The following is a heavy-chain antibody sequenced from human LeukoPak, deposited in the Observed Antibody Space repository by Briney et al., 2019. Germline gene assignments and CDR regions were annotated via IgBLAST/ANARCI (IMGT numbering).Heavy chain of an antibody. V-gene: IGHV3-30*02. CDR3: AKVARSGLTGVYYFDY. D-gene: IGHD3-9*01. Sequence: HPGGSLRLSCAASGFTFSSYGMHWVRQAPGKGLEWVAFIRYDGSNKYYADSVKGRFTISRDNSKNTLYLQMNSLRAEDTAVYYCAKVARSGLTGVYYFDYWGQGTLVTVSS. J-gene: IGHJ4*02. CDR2: IRYDGSNK. CDR1: GFTFSSYG.